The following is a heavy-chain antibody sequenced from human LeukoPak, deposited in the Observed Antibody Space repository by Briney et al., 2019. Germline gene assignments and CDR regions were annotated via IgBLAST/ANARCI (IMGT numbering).Heavy chain of an antibody. CDR3: ARSSIIAAAGPYYFDY. Sequence: ASVKVSCKASGYTFSSYAISWVRQAPGQGLEWMGGIIPIFDTGNYAQKFQGRVTITADKSTSTAYMELSSLRSEDTAVYYCARSSIIAAAGPYYFDYWGQGTLVTVSS. CDR2: IIPIFDTG. V-gene: IGHV1-69*06. J-gene: IGHJ4*02. D-gene: IGHD6-13*01. CDR1: GYTFSSYA.